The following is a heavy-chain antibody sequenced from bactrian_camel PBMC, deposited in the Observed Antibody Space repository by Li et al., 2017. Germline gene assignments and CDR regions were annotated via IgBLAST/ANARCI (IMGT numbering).Heavy chain of an antibody. CDR3: GADRRRCPFFTGVHESFSF. Sequence: HVQLVESGGGSVQPGGSLRLSCASSGSIYDTMCMGWVRQAPGKEREGVAAISPGSGRRYYGDSVKGRFTISRDGAQRTIHLQMNRLEPEDTAIYYCGADRRRCPFFTGVHESFSFWGQGTQVTVSS. J-gene: IGHJ4*01. D-gene: IGHD2*01. CDR2: ISPGSGRR. V-gene: IGHV3S54*01. CDR1: GSIYDTMC.